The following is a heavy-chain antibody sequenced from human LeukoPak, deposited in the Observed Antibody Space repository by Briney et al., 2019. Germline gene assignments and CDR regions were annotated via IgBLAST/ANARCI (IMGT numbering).Heavy chain of an antibody. CDR3: ARRGVYCSRTSCYTPYYFNY. V-gene: IGHV5-51*01. D-gene: IGHD2-2*02. J-gene: IGHJ4*02. CDR2: IYPGDSDT. CDR1: GCNFTSYW. Sequence: GESLKISCKGSGCNFTSYWIGWVRQMPGKGLEWMGIIYPGDSDTRYSPSFQGQVTISADKSISTAYLQWSSLKASDTAMYYCARRGVYCSRTSCYTPYYFNYWGQGTLVTVSS.